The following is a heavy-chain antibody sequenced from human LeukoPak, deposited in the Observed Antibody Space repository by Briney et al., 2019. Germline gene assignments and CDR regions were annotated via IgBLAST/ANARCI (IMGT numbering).Heavy chain of an antibody. D-gene: IGHD5-18*01. V-gene: IGHV4-34*01. CDR2: INHSGST. CDR1: GGSFSGYY. CDR3: ARGGYSYGYVRDAFDI. Sequence: SETLSLTCAVYGGSFSGYYWSWIRQPPGKGLEWIGEINHSGSTNYNPSLKSRVTISVDTSKNQFSLKLSSVTAADTAVYYCARGGYSYGYVRDAFDIWGQGTMVTVSS. J-gene: IGHJ3*02.